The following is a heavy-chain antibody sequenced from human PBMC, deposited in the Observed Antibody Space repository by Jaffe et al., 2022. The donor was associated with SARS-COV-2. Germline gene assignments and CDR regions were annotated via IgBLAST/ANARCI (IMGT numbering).Heavy chain of an antibody. CDR2: ISWNSGSI. CDR1: GFTFDDYA. J-gene: IGHJ6*02. CDR3: AKDRVSYYYYGMDV. Sequence: EVQLVESGGGLVQPGRSLRLSCAASGFTFDDYAMHWVRQAPGKGLEWVSGISWNSGSIGYADSVKGRFTISRDNAKNSLYLQMNSLRAEDTALYYCAKDRVSYYYYGMDVWGQGTTVTVSS. V-gene: IGHV3-9*01. D-gene: IGHD2-21*01.